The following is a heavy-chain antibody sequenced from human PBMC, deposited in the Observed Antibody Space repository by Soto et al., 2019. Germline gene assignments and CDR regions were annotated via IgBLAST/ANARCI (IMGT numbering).Heavy chain of an antibody. CDR1: GFRPSSYA. Sequence: QLLESGGGLVQPGGSLRLSCVTYGFRPSSYAMTWVRQGPGKGLEWVSSIGVGSEYTYYSDSVKGRFSISTDNSKNTLFLQLNSLTADDTAVYYCARGGTTTVAPATMGLDPWGQGTLVTVSS. D-gene: IGHD4-4*01. J-gene: IGHJ5*02. CDR3: ARGGTTTVAPATMGLDP. CDR2: IGVGSEYT. V-gene: IGHV3-23*01.